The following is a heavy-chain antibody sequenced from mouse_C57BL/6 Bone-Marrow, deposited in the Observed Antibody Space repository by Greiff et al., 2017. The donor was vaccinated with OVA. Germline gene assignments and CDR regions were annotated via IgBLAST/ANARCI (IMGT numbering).Heavy chain of an antibody. Sequence: VQLQQSGAELVRPGASVKLSCTASGFNIKDDYMHWVKQRPEQGLEWIGWIDPENGDTEYASKFQGKATITADTSSNTAYLQLSSLTSEDTAVSYCTTSYGYYDWSFDGWGTGTTVTVSS. J-gene: IGHJ1*03. V-gene: IGHV14-4*01. D-gene: IGHD2-3*01. CDR2: IDPENGDT. CDR3: TTSYGYYDWSFDG. CDR1: GFNIKDDY.